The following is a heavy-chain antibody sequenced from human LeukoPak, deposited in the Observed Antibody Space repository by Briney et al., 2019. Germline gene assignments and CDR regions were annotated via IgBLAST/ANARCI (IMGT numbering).Heavy chain of an antibody. D-gene: IGHD5-18*01. CDR2: ISSSSSTI. CDR3: ARDQGGGYSYGWQSFDY. V-gene: IGHV3-48*04. J-gene: IGHJ4*02. CDR1: GFTFSSYW. Sequence: PGGSLRLSCAASGFTFSSYWMSWVRQAPGKGLEWVSYISSSSSTIYYADSVKGRFTISRDNAKNSLSLQMNSLRAEDTAVYYCARDQGGGYSYGWQSFDYWGQGTLVTVSS.